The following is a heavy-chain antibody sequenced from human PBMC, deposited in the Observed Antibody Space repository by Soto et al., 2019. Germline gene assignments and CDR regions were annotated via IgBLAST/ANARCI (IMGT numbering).Heavy chain of an antibody. CDR1: GYNFSCYW. CDR2: IYPSDSDT. J-gene: IGHJ4*02. Sequence: PGESLTISCRSSGYNFSCYWIAWVRQMPGKGLELMGIIYPSDSDTRYRPSFQGQVTISADKSISSAYLQWSSLRASDTAMYYCARGGVSTRTFDYWGQGTLVTVSS. D-gene: IGHD3-3*01. CDR3: ARGGVSTRTFDY. V-gene: IGHV5-51*01.